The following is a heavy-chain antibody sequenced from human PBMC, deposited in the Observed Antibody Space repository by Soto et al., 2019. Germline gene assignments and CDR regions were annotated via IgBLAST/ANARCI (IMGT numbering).Heavy chain of an antibody. V-gene: IGHV1-8*01. J-gene: IGHJ6*03. CDR1: GYTFTSYD. Sequence: ASVKVSCKASGYTFTSYDINWVRQASGQGLEWMGRMNPNSGNTGYSQRFQGRVTITGDTSASTAYMELSSLRSEDTAVYYCATDPTVTTSDYYYYYYMDVWGKGTTVTVSS. CDR3: ATDPTVTTSDYYYYYYMDV. CDR2: MNPNSGNT. D-gene: IGHD4-17*01.